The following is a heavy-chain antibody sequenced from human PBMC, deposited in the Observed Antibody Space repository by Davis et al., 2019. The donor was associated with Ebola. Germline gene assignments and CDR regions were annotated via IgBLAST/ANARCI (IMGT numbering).Heavy chain of an antibody. V-gene: IGHV1-18*04. CDR1: GYTFTNYG. Sequence: ASVKVSCKASGYTFTNYGITWVRQAPGQGLEWMGWINPHNGNTNYAQNVQGRVTMTTDTSTSTAYMEVGILRSDDTAVYYCARDHPPYYGDYDQGPLGMDVWGQGTTVTVSS. D-gene: IGHD4-17*01. CDR3: ARDHPPYYGDYDQGPLGMDV. CDR2: INPHNGNT. J-gene: IGHJ6*02.